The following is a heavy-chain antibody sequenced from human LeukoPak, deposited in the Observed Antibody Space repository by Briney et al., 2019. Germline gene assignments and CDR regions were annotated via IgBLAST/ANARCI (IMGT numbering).Heavy chain of an antibody. V-gene: IGHV3-23*01. CDR3: AKDQGQWLVPDAFDI. Sequence: TGGSLRLSCAASGFTFSSYAMSWVRQAPGKGLEWVSAISGSGGSTYYADSVKGRFTISRDNSKNTLYLQMNSLRAEDTAVYYCAKDQGQWLVPDAFDIWGQGTMVTVSS. D-gene: IGHD6-19*01. CDR2: ISGSGGST. J-gene: IGHJ3*02. CDR1: GFTFSSYA.